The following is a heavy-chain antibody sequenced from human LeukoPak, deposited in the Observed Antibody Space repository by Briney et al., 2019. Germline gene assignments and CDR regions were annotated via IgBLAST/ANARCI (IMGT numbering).Heavy chain of an antibody. Sequence: GGSLRLSCAASGFTFNTYAMSWVRQAPGKGLEWVSAISGSGYSTYYADSVKGRFTISRDNSKNTLYLQMNSLRAEDTAEYYCAKGITAESLFDYWGQGTLVTVSS. CDR3: AKGITAESLFDY. CDR1: GFTFNTYA. CDR2: ISGSGYST. J-gene: IGHJ4*02. D-gene: IGHD6-13*01. V-gene: IGHV3-23*01.